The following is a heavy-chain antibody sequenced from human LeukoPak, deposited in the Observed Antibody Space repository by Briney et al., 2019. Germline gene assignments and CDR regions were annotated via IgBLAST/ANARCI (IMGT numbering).Heavy chain of an antibody. CDR2: IKQDGSEK. D-gene: IGHD2-15*01. CDR3: ASYSAGYCSGGSCYGEDY. Sequence: GGSLRLSCAASGFTFGSYWMSWVRQAPGKGLERVANIKQDGSEKYYVDSVKGRFTISRDNAENSLSLQMNSLRAEDTAVYYCASYSAGYCSGGSCYGEDYWGQGTLVTVSS. CDR1: GFTFGSYW. V-gene: IGHV3-7*03. J-gene: IGHJ4*02.